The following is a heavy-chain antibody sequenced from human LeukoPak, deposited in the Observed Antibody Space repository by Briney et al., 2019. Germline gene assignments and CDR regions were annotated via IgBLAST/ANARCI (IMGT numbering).Heavy chain of an antibody. Sequence: SVKVSCKASGGTFSSYAISWVRQAPGQGLEWMGRIIPILGIANYAQKFQGRVTITADKSTSTAYMELSSPRSEDTAVYYCAPMEMATTTPFHYWGQGTLVTVSS. CDR3: APMEMATTTPFHY. J-gene: IGHJ4*02. CDR2: IIPILGIA. CDR1: GGTFSSYA. D-gene: IGHD1-1*01. V-gene: IGHV1-69*04.